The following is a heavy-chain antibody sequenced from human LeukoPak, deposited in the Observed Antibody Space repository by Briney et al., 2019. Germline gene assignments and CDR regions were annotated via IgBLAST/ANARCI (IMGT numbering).Heavy chain of an antibody. CDR1: GGSISNYY. J-gene: IGHJ4*02. Sequence: SETLSLTCTVSGGSISNYYWSWIRQPPGKGLERIGYIYYSGTTNYNPSLKSRVTISVDTSKNQFSLKLNSVAAADTAVYYCARGVYIAAAQYGYWGQGTLVTVSS. CDR3: ARGVYIAAAQYGY. CDR2: IYYSGTT. D-gene: IGHD6-13*01. V-gene: IGHV4-59*01.